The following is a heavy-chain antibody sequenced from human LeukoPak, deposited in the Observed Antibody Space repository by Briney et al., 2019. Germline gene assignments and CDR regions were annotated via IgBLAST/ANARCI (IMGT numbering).Heavy chain of an antibody. J-gene: IGHJ6*03. CDR2: IYTSGST. D-gene: IGHD3-9*01. CDR3: ARVSLDSYYYYYMDV. Sequence: SETLSLTCTVSGDSISSYYWSWIRQPAGKGLEWIGRIYTSGSTNYNPSLKSRVTMSVDTSKNQFSLKLSSVTAADTAVYYCARVSLDSYYYYYMDVWGKGTTVTVSS. V-gene: IGHV4-4*07. CDR1: GDSISSYY.